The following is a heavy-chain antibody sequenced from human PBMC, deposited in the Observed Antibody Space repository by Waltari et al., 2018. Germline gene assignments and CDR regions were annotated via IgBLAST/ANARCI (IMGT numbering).Heavy chain of an antibody. CDR3: ASLPPGAFDI. Sequence: QLQLQESGPGLVKPSETLSLTCTVSGGSISSSSYYWGWIRQPPGKGLEWIGSIYYSGRTYYNPSLKSRATISGDTSKNQFSLKLSSVTAADTAVYYGASLPPGAFDIWGQGTMVTVSS. CDR2: IYYSGRT. J-gene: IGHJ3*02. CDR1: GGSISSSSYY. V-gene: IGHV4-39*01.